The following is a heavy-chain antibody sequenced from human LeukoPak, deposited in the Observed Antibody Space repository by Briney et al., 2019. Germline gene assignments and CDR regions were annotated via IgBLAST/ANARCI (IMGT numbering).Heavy chain of an antibody. V-gene: IGHV3-21*01. CDR1: GFTFSSYS. J-gene: IGHJ5*02. CDR2: ISSSSYI. CDR3: TRGERSGIAAAQLLFDP. Sequence: GGSLRLSCAASGFTFSSYSMNWVRQAPGKGLEWVSSISSSSYIYYADSVKGRFTISRDNAKNSLYLQMNSLRAEDTAVYYCTRGERSGIAAAQLLFDPWGQGTLVTVSS. D-gene: IGHD6-13*01.